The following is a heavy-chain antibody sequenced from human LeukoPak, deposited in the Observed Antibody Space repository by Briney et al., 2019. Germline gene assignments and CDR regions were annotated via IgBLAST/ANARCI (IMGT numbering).Heavy chain of an antibody. CDR1: GFTFSSYT. CDR2: ISSSSSYI. J-gene: IGHJ6*04. D-gene: IGHD3-10*02. V-gene: IGHV3-21*01. Sequence: GGSLRLSCAAPGFTFSSYTMKWVRQAPGKGLEWVSSISSSSSYIYYADSVKGRFTISRDNVKNSLYLQMNSLRAEDTAVYYCAELGITMIGGVWGKGTTVTISS. CDR3: AELGITMIGGV.